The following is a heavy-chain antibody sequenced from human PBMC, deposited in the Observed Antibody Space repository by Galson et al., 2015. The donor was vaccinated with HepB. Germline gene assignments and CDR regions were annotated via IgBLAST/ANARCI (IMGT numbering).Heavy chain of an antibody. J-gene: IGHJ6*03. CDR3: TRARRYGSSSVGQYYMDV. CDR1: GFTFGDYA. Sequence: SLRLSCAASGFTFGDYAMSWFRQAPGKGLEWVGFIRSKAYGGTTEYAASVKGRFTISRDDSKSIAYLQMNSLKTEDTAVYYCTRARRYGSSSVGQYYMDVWGKGTTVTVSS. CDR2: IRSKAYGGTT. V-gene: IGHV3-49*03. D-gene: IGHD6-6*01.